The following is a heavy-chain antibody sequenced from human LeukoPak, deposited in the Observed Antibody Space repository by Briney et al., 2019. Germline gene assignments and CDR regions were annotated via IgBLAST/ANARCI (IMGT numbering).Heavy chain of an antibody. D-gene: IGHD3-22*01. CDR1: GGSISSSSYY. V-gene: IGHV4-61*02. J-gene: IGHJ3*01. Sequence: KPSETLSPTCTVSGGSISSSSYYWSWIRQPAGKGLEWIGRIYTSGSTNYNPSLKSRVTMSVDTSKNQFSLKLSSVTAADTAVYYCARESPMIPLAVWGQGTMVTVSS. CDR3: ARESPMIPLAV. CDR2: IYTSGST.